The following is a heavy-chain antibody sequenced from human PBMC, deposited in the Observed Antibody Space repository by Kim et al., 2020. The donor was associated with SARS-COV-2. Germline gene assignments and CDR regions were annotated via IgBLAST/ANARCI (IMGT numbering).Heavy chain of an antibody. CDR1: GGSISSYY. V-gene: IGHV4-59*13. J-gene: IGHJ6*02. CDR3: ARERLGISTGMDV. Sequence: SETLSLTCTVSGGSISSYYLSWIRQPPGKGLEWIGYIYYSGSTNYNPPLKSRVTISVDTSKNQFSLKLSPVTAADTAVYYCARERLGISTGMDVWGQGTTVTVSS. D-gene: IGHD3-9*01. CDR2: IYYSGST.